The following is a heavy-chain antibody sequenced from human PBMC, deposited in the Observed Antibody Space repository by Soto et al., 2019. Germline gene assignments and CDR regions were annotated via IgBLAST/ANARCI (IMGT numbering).Heavy chain of an antibody. Sequence: ASVKVSCKASGGTFSSYAISWVRQAPGQGLEWMGGIIPIFGTANYAQEFQGRVTITADESTSTAYMELSSLRSEDTAVYYCAREGVYCSGGSCYSELLFDYWGQGTLVTVSS. J-gene: IGHJ4*02. CDR3: AREGVYCSGGSCYSELLFDY. V-gene: IGHV1-69*13. CDR2: IIPIFGTA. CDR1: GGTFSSYA. D-gene: IGHD2-15*01.